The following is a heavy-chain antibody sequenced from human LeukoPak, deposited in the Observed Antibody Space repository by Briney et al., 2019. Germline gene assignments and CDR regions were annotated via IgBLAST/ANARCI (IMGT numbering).Heavy chain of an antibody. V-gene: IGHV4-59*01. CDR3: ARGFDDQSEY. J-gene: IGHJ4*02. D-gene: IGHD3-3*01. CDR1: GDSITDYY. Sequence: SETLSLTCTVSGDSITDYYWSWIRQPPGKGLQWMGYIHYSGTTHYNPSLKRRVTMSVITSKNQFSLRLSSVTAADTAVYYCARGFDDQSEYWGQGTLVTVSS. CDR2: IHYSGTT.